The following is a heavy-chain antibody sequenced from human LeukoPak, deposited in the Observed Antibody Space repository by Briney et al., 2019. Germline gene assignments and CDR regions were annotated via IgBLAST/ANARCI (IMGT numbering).Heavy chain of an antibody. Sequence: GSSVMVSCKASGGTFSSYAISWVRQAPGQGLEWMGRIIPIFGTANYAQKFQGRVTITTDESTSTAYMELSSLRSEDTAVYYCARVNGDYGYFDYWGQGTLVTVSS. D-gene: IGHD4-17*01. V-gene: IGHV1-69*05. CDR1: GGTFSSYA. J-gene: IGHJ4*02. CDR2: IIPIFGTA. CDR3: ARVNGDYGYFDY.